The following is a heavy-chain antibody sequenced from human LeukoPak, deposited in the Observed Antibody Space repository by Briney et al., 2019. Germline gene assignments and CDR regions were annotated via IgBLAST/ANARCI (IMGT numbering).Heavy chain of an antibody. V-gene: IGHV3-30*18. CDR1: GSTFSS. Sequence: GGSLRLSCAASGSTFSSIHWVRQAPGKGLEWVGVISYDGSKKYYADSVRGRFTISRDNSRDTVYLQMNSLRAEDTAVYYCAKEYDRVHDAFDIWGQGTMVTVSS. CDR2: ISYDGSKK. CDR3: AKEYDRVHDAFDI. J-gene: IGHJ3*02. D-gene: IGHD3-9*01.